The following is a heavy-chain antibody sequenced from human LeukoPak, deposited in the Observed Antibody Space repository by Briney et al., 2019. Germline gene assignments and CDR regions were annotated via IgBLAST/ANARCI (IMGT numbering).Heavy chain of an antibody. CDR2: INHSGST. Sequence: PSETLSLTCAVYGGSFSGYYWSWIRQPPGKGLEWIGEINHSGSTNYNPSLKSRVTISVDKSKNQFSLKLSSVTAADTAVYYCARDYDGSGSYYNWGQGTLVTVSS. V-gene: IGHV4-34*01. CDR1: GGSFSGYY. J-gene: IGHJ4*02. D-gene: IGHD3-10*01. CDR3: ARDYDGSGSYYN.